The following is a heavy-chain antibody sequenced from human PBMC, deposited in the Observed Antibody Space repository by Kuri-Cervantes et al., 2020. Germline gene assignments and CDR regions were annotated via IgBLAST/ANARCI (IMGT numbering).Heavy chain of an antibody. D-gene: IGHD6-19*01. CDR2: IKSKTDGGTT. V-gene: IGHV3-15*01. Sequence: GESLKISCAASGFTFSNAWMSWVRQAPGKGLEWVGRIKSKTDGGTTDYAAPVKGRFTISRDDSKNTLYLHMNSLKTEDTAVYYCIAHWAAVAGRTVYWGQGTLVTVSS. CDR1: GFTFSNAW. CDR3: IAHWAAVAGRTVY. J-gene: IGHJ4*02.